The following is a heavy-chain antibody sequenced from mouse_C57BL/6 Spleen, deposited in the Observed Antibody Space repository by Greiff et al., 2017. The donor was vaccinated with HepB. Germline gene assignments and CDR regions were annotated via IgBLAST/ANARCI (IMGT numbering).Heavy chain of an antibody. V-gene: IGHV5-16*01. CDR3: AREYARYFDV. D-gene: IGHD6-5*01. Sequence: EVKLVESEGGLVQPGSSMKLSCTASGFTFSDYYMAWVRQVPEKGLEWVANINYDGSSTYYLDSLKSRFIISRDNAKNILYLQMSSLKSEDTATYYCAREYARYFDVWGTGTTVTVSS. CDR1: GFTFSDYY. CDR2: INYDGSST. J-gene: IGHJ1*03.